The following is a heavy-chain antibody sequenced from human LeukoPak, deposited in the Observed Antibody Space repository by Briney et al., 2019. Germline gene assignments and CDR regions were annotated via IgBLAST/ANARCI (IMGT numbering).Heavy chain of an antibody. CDR1: GFTFSSYS. CDR3: ARAVDYYDTSGYYSLDS. J-gene: IGHJ4*02. CDR2: ISGSNSYI. Sequence: GGSLRLSCVASGFTFSSYSMSWVRQAPGKGLEWVSSISGSNSYIYYADSVKGRFTISRDNAKNSLYLQMNSLRAGDTAVYYCARAVDYYDTSGYYSLDSWGQGTLVTVSS. D-gene: IGHD3-22*01. V-gene: IGHV3-21*01.